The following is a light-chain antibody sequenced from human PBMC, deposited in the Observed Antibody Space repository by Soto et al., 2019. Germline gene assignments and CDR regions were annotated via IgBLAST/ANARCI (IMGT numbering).Light chain of an antibody. Sequence: QSALTQPPSASGSPGQSVTISCTGTSSDVGAYNFVSWYQQLPGKAPKLMIYQVTKRPSGVPDRFSGSKSGNTASLTVSGRWTEDEAVYYFGSYAGRNAFYVFGAGTKLTVL. J-gene: IGLJ1*01. V-gene: IGLV2-8*01. CDR3: GSYAGRNAFYV. CDR2: QVT. CDR1: SSDVGAYNF.